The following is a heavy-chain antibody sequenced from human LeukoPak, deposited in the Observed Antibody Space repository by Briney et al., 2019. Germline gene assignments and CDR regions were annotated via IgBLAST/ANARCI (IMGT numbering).Heavy chain of an antibody. CDR2: IYYSGNT. J-gene: IGHJ4*02. Sequence: SETLSLTCTVSGGSISSSSYYWGWIRQPPGKGLEWIGSIYYSGNTYYNPSLKSRVTISVDTSKNQFSLKLSSVTAADTAVYYCARLGLGAHWGQGTLVTVSS. V-gene: IGHV4-39*01. CDR3: ARLGLGAH. D-gene: IGHD1-26*01. CDR1: GGSISSSSYY.